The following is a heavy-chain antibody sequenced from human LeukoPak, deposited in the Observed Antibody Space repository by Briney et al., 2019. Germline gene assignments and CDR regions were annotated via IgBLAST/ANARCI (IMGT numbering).Heavy chain of an antibody. J-gene: IGHJ4*02. CDR1: GSSVADYG. CDR2: INWSGEST. CDR3: TRDLSASWYSLGY. Sequence: PGGSLRLSCAASGSSVADYGMSWVRQAPGKGLEWVSGINWSGESTGYADSVKGRFTISRDNAENALYLQMNSLRAEDTALYCTRDLSASWYSLGYWGRGTLVTVSS. V-gene: IGHV3-20*01. D-gene: IGHD6-13*01.